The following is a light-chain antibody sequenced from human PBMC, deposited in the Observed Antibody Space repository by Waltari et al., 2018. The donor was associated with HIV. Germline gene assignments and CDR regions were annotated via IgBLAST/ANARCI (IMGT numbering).Light chain of an antibody. Sequence: QSVLTQPPSASESPGQRVTISCSGSSSNIGSNYVYWYQHLPGTAPKHLIYRNNQRPSWVPARCSGSKSCTSASLAISGLRSEDEADYYCAAWGDSLTSFVFGTGTKVTVL. V-gene: IGLV1-47*01. CDR3: AAWGDSLTSFV. J-gene: IGLJ1*01. CDR1: SSNIGSNY. CDR2: RNN.